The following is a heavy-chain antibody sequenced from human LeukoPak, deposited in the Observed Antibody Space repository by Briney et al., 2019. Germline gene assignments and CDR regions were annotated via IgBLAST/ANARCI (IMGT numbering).Heavy chain of an antibody. CDR1: GFTFSSYW. D-gene: IGHD3-9*01. CDR3: ARDRLVLRYFDWLPEGAFDI. J-gene: IGHJ3*02. Sequence: GGSLRLSCAASGFTFSSYWMSWVRQAPGKGLEWVANIKQDGSEKYYVDSVKGRFTISRDSAKNSLYLQMNSLRAEDTAVYYCARDRLVLRYFDWLPEGAFDIWGQGTMVTVSS. CDR2: IKQDGSEK. V-gene: IGHV3-7*01.